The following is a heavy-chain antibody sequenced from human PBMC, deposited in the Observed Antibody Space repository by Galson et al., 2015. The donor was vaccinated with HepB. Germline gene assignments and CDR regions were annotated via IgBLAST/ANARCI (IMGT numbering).Heavy chain of an antibody. Sequence: SVKVSCKASGGTFSSYAISWVRQAPGQGLEWMGGIIPIFGTANYAQKFQGRVTITADESTSTAYMALSSLRSEDTAVYYCARDPRVMITFGGEDDAFDIWGQGTMVTVSS. CDR3: ARDPRVMITFGGEDDAFDI. CDR2: IIPIFGTA. J-gene: IGHJ3*02. CDR1: GGTFSSYA. D-gene: IGHD3-16*01. V-gene: IGHV1-69*13.